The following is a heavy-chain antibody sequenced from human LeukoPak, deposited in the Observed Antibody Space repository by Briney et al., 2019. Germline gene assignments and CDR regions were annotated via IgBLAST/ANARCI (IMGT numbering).Heavy chain of an antibody. CDR1: GGSISSYY. D-gene: IGHD2-2*01. V-gene: IGHV4-4*09. J-gene: IGHJ6*03. Sequence: SETLSLTCTVSGGSISSYYWSWIRQPPGKGLGWIGYIYTSGSTNYNPSLNSRVTISVDTSKTQFSLKLSSVTAADTAVYYCARPRCSSTSCSPYYYYYYYMDVWGKGTTVTVSS. CDR2: IYTSGST. CDR3: ARPRCSSTSCSPYYYYYYYMDV.